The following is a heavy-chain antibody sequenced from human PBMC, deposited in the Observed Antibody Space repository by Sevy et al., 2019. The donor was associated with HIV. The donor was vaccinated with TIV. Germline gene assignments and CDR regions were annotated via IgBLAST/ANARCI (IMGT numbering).Heavy chain of an antibody. CDR3: ATHAGIAAAGRVFDY. J-gene: IGHJ4*02. CDR1: GFTFSDHY. V-gene: IGHV3-72*01. D-gene: IGHD6-13*01. Sequence: GWSLRLSCVASGFTFSDHYMEWVRQAPGKGLEWVGRTRNKADGYTTEYAESVKGRFTISRDESKNSLYVQMNSLKTEDTAVYYCATHAGIAAAGRVFDYWGQGTLVTVSS. CDR2: TRNKADGYTT.